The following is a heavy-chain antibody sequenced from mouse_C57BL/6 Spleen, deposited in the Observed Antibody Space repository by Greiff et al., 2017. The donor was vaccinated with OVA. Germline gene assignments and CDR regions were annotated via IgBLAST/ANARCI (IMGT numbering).Heavy chain of an antibody. CDR1: GYSFTDYN. Sequence: EVQRVESGPELVKPGASVKISCKASGYSFTDYNMNWVKQSNGKSLEWIGVINPNYGTTSYNQKFKGKATLTVDQSSSTAYMQLNSLTSEDSAVYYCAKAPNYGSSYWYFDVWGTGTTVTVSS. D-gene: IGHD1-1*01. CDR2: INPNYGTT. V-gene: IGHV1-39*01. CDR3: AKAPNYGSSYWYFDV. J-gene: IGHJ1*03.